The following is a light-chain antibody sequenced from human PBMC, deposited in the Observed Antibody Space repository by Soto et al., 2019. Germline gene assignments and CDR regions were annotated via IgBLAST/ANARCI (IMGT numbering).Light chain of an antibody. J-gene: IGKJ4*01. Sequence: DIQMTQSPSSLSASVGDRVTITCRASQSIVIYLNWYQQKPGKAPKLLIYAASSLQSGVPSRFGGSGSGTYFTLTSSSLQPEDFATYYFQQSYSTPTFGGGTQVEI. CDR1: QSIVIY. V-gene: IGKV1-39*01. CDR3: QQSYSTPT. CDR2: AAS.